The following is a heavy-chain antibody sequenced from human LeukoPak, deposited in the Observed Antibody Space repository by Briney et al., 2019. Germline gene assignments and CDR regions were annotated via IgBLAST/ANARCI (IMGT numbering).Heavy chain of an antibody. J-gene: IGHJ4*02. D-gene: IGHD2-2*01. CDR1: GYSISSGYY. V-gene: IGHV4-38-2*02. CDR3: ARVEPAIVVVPAAIDY. Sequence: SETLSLTCSVPGYSISSGYYWAWIRQPPGKGLEWIGSIYHSGSTYYNPSLKSRVTISVDTSKNQFSRKLSSVTAADTAVYYCARVEPAIVVVPAAIDYWGQGTLVTVSS. CDR2: IYHSGST.